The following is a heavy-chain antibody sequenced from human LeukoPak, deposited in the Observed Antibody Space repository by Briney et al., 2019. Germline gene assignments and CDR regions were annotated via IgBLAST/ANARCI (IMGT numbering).Heavy chain of an antibody. Sequence: GGSLRLSCAASGFTVSSNYMSWVRQAPGKGLEWVSVIYSGGSTYYADSVKGRFTISRDNSMNTLYLQMNSLRAEDTAVYYCAVVWFGESYYFDYWGQGTLVTVSS. V-gene: IGHV3-53*01. CDR1: GFTVSSNY. J-gene: IGHJ4*02. CDR2: IYSGGST. CDR3: AVVWFGESYYFDY. D-gene: IGHD3-10*01.